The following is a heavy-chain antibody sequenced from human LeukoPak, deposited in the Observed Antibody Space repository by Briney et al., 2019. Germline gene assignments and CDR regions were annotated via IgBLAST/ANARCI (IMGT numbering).Heavy chain of an antibody. D-gene: IGHD2-21*01. CDR1: GGSISSYY. CDR2: IYYSGST. J-gene: IGHJ4*02. V-gene: IGHV4-59*01. Sequence: SETLSLTCTVSGGSISSYYWSWIRQPPGKGLERIGYIYYSGSTNYNPSLKSRVTISVDTSKNQFSLKLSSVTAADTAVYYCARVRPHSVYYFDYWGQGTLVTVSS. CDR3: ARVRPHSVYYFDY.